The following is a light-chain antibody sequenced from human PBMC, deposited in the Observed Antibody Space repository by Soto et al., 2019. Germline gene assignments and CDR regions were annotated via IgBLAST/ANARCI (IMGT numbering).Light chain of an antibody. CDR1: QSVSTS. J-gene: IGKJ4*01. V-gene: IGKV3-11*01. CDR3: QQRSSWPRVS. CDR2: DAS. Sequence: EMVLTQSPATLSLSPGESATLSCRASQSVSTSLGWYQQKPGQSPRLLIYDASIRAIGVPARFRGGGSGTDFTLTITSLAPEDFAVYYCQQRSSWPRVSFGGGTKVEVK.